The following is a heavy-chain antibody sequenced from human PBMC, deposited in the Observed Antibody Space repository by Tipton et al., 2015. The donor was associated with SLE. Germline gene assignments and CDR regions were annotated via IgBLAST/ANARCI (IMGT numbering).Heavy chain of an antibody. V-gene: IGHV4-4*02. CDR3: ARALEQFGGAFDI. CDR2: VHHSRGA. J-gene: IGHJ3*02. D-gene: IGHD3-10*01. CDR1: GDSISNSNW. Sequence: GLVKPSGTLALTCDVSGDSISNSNWWSWVRQSPGKGLEWIGEVHHSRGANYNPSLKSRLTISVDKSNNQFSLKLTSVTAADTAVYYCARALEQFGGAFDIWGQGTKVTVSS.